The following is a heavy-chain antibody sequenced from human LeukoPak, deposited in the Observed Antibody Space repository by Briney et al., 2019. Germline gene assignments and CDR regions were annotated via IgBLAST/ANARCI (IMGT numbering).Heavy chain of an antibody. Sequence: PGGSLRLSCAASGFTVSSNYMSWVRQAPGKGLEWVSVIYSGGSTYYADSVKGRFTISRDNSKNTLYLQMNSLRAEDTAVYYCARDGGPLSMVRGVIDAFDIWGQGTMVTVSS. CDR2: IYSGGST. V-gene: IGHV3-53*01. CDR3: ARDGGPLSMVRGVIDAFDI. J-gene: IGHJ3*02. D-gene: IGHD3-10*01. CDR1: GFTVSSNY.